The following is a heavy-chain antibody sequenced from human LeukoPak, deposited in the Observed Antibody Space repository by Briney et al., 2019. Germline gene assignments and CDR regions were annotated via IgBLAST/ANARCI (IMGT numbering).Heavy chain of an antibody. J-gene: IGHJ4*02. V-gene: IGHV4-31*03. Sequence: SETLSLTCTVSGGSISSGGYYWSWIRQHPGKGLEWIGYIYYSGSTYYNPSLKSRVTVSVDTSKNQFSLKLSSVTAADTAVYYCAREGEVRGVTRNPFDYWGQGTLVTVSS. D-gene: IGHD3-10*01. CDR3: AREGEVRGVTRNPFDY. CDR1: GGSISSGGYY. CDR2: IYYSGST.